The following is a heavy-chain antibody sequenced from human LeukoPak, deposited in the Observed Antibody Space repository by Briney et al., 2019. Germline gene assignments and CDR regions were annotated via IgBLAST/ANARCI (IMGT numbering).Heavy chain of an antibody. J-gene: IGHJ4*02. V-gene: IGHV3-74*01. Sequence: GGSLRLSCAASGFTFSSYWMHWVRQAPGKGLVWVSRINSDGSSTSYADSVRGRFSISRDNAKNTLYLQMNSLRAEDTAVYYCAKDRDWISPDFDYWGQGTLVTVSS. CDR2: INSDGSST. CDR1: GFTFSSYW. D-gene: IGHD2-2*03. CDR3: AKDRDWISPDFDY.